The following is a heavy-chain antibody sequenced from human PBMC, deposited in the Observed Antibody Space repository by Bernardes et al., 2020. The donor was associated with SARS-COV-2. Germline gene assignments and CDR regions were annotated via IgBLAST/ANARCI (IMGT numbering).Heavy chain of an antibody. J-gene: IGHJ4*02. D-gene: IGHD2-2*02. Sequence: GGSLRLSCAASGFTFSNYAMSWVRQAPGKGLEWVSTISGSGGSTYYADSVKGRFTISRDNSKNTLYLEMNNLRADDTAVYYCAKDQGCSTTTCYKDFWGQGTLFSVSS. CDR1: GFTFSNYA. CDR2: ISGSGGST. V-gene: IGHV3-23*01. CDR3: AKDQGCSTTTCYKDF.